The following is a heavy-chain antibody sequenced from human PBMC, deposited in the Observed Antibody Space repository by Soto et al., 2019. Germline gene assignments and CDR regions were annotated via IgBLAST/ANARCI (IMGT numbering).Heavy chain of an antibody. CDR2: TDHRSKWYN. D-gene: IGHD5-12*01. Sequence: QVQLQQSGPGLVKPSQTLSLTCAISGDSVSSNSAAWHWIRQSPSRGLERLGRTDHRSKWYNDSAVSVKSRSTFNPATSMPHCSLRLNSVTPEATAVYYFERVGVPTKYYFDYWGQGTLVTVSS. CDR3: ERVGVPTKYYFDY. CDR1: GDSVSSNSAA. V-gene: IGHV6-1*01. J-gene: IGHJ4*02.